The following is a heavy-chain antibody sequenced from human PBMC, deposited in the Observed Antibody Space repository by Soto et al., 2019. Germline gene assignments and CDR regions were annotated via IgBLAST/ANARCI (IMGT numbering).Heavy chain of an antibody. CDR3: ARTSSSSSSDRYYYYGMDV. CDR2: INAGNGNT. D-gene: IGHD6-6*01. V-gene: IGHV1-3*01. J-gene: IGHJ6*02. CDR1: GYTFTSYA. Sequence: ASVKVSCKASGYTFTSYAMHWVRQAPGQRLEWMGWINAGNGNTKYSQKLQGRVTITRDTSASTAYMELSSLRSEDTAVYYCARTSSSSSSDRYYYYGMDVWGQGTTGTVSS.